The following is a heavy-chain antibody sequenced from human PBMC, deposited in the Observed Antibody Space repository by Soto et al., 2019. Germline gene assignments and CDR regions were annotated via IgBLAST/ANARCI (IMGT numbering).Heavy chain of an antibody. J-gene: IGHJ6*02. Sequence: GGSLRLSCAASGFTFSSYGMHWVRQAPGKGLEWVAVIWYDGSNKYYADSVKGRFTISRDNSKNTLYLQMNSLRAEDTAVYYCARDRVNAGYSNYRGGYYYYGMDVWGQGTTVTVSS. V-gene: IGHV3-33*01. D-gene: IGHD4-4*01. CDR1: GFTFSSYG. CDR3: ARDRVNAGYSNYRGGYYYYGMDV. CDR2: IWYDGSNK.